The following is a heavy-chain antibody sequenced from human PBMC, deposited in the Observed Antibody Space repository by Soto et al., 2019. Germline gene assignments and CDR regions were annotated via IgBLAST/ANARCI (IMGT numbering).Heavy chain of an antibody. Sequence: QVQLVQSGAEVKKPGASVKISCKASGYTFTSCFIHWVRQAPGQGLEWMGIINPSGGGTGYAQKFKGRVNLARETSTRNVYMDLSRLTSDDTAGYYRAREFLSSWDYWGQGTLVPLSS. CDR3: AREFLSSWDY. D-gene: IGHD3-10*01. CDR1: GYTFTSCF. J-gene: IGHJ4*02. V-gene: IGHV1-46*01. CDR2: INPSGGGT.